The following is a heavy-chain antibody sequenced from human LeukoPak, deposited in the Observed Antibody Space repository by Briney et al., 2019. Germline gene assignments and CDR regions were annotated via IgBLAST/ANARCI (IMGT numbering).Heavy chain of an antibody. CDR2: ISYDGSNK. Sequence: GGSLRLSCAASGFTFSSYGMHWVRQAPGKGLEWVAVISYDGSNKYYADSVKGRFTISRDNSQNTLYLQMNSLRAEDTAVYYCAKDHSSSWLVEDVSYFDYWGQGTLVTVSS. V-gene: IGHV3-30*18. CDR1: GFTFSSYG. D-gene: IGHD6-13*01. CDR3: AKDHSSSWLVEDVSYFDY. J-gene: IGHJ4*02.